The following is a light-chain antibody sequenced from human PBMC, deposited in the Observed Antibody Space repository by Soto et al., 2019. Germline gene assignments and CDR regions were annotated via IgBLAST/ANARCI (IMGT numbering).Light chain of an antibody. Sequence: QSVLAQPPSVSGSPGQSIAISCTGTSSDVGGYNYVSWYQQHPGKAPKVLISVVSNRPSGVSNRFSGSKSGNTASLTISGLQAEDEADYYCSSYRSGGTFVFGSGTKVTVL. CDR2: VVS. CDR3: SSYRSGGTFV. V-gene: IGLV2-14*01. CDR1: SSDVGGYNY. J-gene: IGLJ1*01.